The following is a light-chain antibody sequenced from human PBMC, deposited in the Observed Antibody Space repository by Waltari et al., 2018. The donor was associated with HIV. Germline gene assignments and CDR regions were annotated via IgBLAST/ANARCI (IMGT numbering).Light chain of an antibody. V-gene: IGLV1-44*01. Sequence: QSLLTQSPAASGTPGQRVNIGCCGTSCKYESRSVNRYHHLPETPPTLLIFSNAERPSSVPSRCSASKSCTSASLAISGLHSQDEADYYCSAWDVTLNGFVFGGGTRLSVL. CDR3: SAWDVTLNGFV. J-gene: IGLJ2*01. CDR1: SCKYESRS. CDR2: SNA.